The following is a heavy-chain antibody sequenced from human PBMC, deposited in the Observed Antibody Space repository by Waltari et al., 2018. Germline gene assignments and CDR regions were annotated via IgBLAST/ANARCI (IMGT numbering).Heavy chain of an antibody. CDR2: ISGSGGST. V-gene: IGHV3-23*01. D-gene: IGHD1-26*01. CDR1: GFTFSSYA. Sequence: EVQLLESGGGLVQPGGSLRLSCAASGFTFSSYAMSWVRQAPGKGLGWVSAISGSGGSTYYADSVKGRFTISRDNSKNTLYLQMNSLRAEDTAVYYCARGRELLGWFDPWGQGTLVTVSS. J-gene: IGHJ5*02. CDR3: ARGRELLGWFDP.